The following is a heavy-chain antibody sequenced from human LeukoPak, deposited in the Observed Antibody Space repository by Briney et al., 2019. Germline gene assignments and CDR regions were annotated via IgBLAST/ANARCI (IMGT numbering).Heavy chain of an antibody. D-gene: IGHD2-8*02. CDR1: GVAIRSGHW. Sequence: SGTLSLTCDVSGVAIRSGHWWSWVRQIPGKGLEWIGEIHQSGSTNYHASLKSRVTIAVDTSKNQFYLKVTSLTAADTAVYYCVTSIALAGWGAFDTWGQGTMVTVSS. J-gene: IGHJ3*02. V-gene: IGHV4-4*02. CDR3: VTSIALAGWGAFDT. CDR2: IHQSGST.